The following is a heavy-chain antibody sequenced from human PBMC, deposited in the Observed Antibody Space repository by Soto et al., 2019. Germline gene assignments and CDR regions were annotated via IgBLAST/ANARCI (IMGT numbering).Heavy chain of an antibody. J-gene: IGHJ5*01. CDR2: INPDSGGT. V-gene: IGHV1-2*02. CDR3: ARDAGDRVTNWVDS. Sequence: GAPVKVSCKSSGYTFTDYYINWVRQAPGQGLEWIAWINPDSGGTYSAQKFEGRVTLARDTSISTAYMEVTSLTSDDTAVYYCARDAGDRVTNWVDSCGQGTRVTVSS. D-gene: IGHD3-16*01. CDR1: GYTFTDYY.